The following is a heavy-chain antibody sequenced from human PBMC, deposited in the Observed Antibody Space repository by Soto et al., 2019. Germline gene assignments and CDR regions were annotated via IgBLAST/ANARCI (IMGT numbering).Heavy chain of an antibody. D-gene: IGHD5-18*01. CDR3: ARGERGYSSYYYYYYGMDV. CDR2: INHSGST. V-gene: IGHV4-34*01. CDR1: GGSLSGYY. Sequence: QVQLQQWGAGLLKPSETLSLTCAVYGGSLSGYYWSWIRQPPGKGLEWIGEINHSGSTNYNPSLKSRVTISVDTSKNQFSLKLSSVTAADTAVYYCARGERGYSSYYYYYYGMDVWGQGTTVTVSS. J-gene: IGHJ6*02.